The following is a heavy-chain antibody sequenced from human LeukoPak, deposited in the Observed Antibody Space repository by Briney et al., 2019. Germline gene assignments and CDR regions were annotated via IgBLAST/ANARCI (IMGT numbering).Heavy chain of an antibody. V-gene: IGHV1-69*04. CDR2: IIPILGIA. J-gene: IGHJ4*02. CDR3: ASPPADYYDSRDYFDY. D-gene: IGHD3-22*01. CDR1: GGTFSSYV. Sequence: SVKVSCKASGGTFSSYVISWVRQAPGQGLEWMGRIIPILGIANYAQKFQGRVTITADKSTSTAYMELSSMRSEDTAVYYCASPPADYYDSRDYFDYWGQGTLVTVSS.